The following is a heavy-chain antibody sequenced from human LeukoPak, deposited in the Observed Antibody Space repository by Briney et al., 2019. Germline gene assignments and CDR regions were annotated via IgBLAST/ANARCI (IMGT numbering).Heavy chain of an antibody. Sequence: GGSLRLSCAASGLTISSYSMNWVRQAPGKGLQWVSYISSSSSTIYYADSVKGRFTISRDNAKNSLYLQMNSLRAEDTAVYYCARVKYSNYYYYMDVWGKGTTVTVSS. V-gene: IGHV3-48*01. D-gene: IGHD4-11*01. CDR3: ARVKYSNYYYYMDV. CDR1: GLTISSYS. CDR2: ISSSSSTI. J-gene: IGHJ6*03.